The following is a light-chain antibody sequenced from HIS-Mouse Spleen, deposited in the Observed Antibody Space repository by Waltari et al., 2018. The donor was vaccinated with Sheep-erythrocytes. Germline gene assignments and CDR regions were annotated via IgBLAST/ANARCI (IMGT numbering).Light chain of an antibody. CDR3: CSYAGSSTPWV. J-gene: IGLJ3*02. CDR1: SSDVGIYNL. V-gene: IGLV2-23*01. Sequence: QSALTQPASVSGSPGQSLTISCTGTSSDVGIYNLFSWYQQHPGKAPKLMIDEGSKRPSGVSNRFSGSKSGNTDSLTISGLQAEDEADYYCCSYAGSSTPWVFGGGTKLTVL. CDR2: EGS.